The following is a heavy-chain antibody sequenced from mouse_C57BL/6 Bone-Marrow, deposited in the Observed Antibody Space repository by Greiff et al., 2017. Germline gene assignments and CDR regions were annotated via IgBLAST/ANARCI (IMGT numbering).Heavy chain of an antibody. J-gene: IGHJ4*01. CDR1: GFNIKDYY. CDR3: DNLIDY. Sequence: VQLQQSGAELVKPGASVTLSCTASGFNIKDYYMHWVKQRTEHGLEWIGGIDPEAGGTTYAPKFQGQAIITADTSSITAYLQLSSLTSEDTASYYCDNLIDYWGQGTSVTVSS. V-gene: IGHV14-2*01. CDR2: IDPEAGGT.